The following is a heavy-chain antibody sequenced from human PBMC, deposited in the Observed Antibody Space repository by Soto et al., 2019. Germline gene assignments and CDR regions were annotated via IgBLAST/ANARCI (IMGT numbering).Heavy chain of an antibody. CDR2: INPSGGST. V-gene: IGHV1-46*01. CDR3: ARDYVLLRDYYGMDV. CDR1: GYTFTSYY. D-gene: IGHD3-16*01. Sequence: QVQLVQSGAEVKKPGASVKVSCKASGYTFTSYYMHWVRQAPGQGLEWMGIINPSGGSTSYAQKFQGRVTMTRDTSTSTVYMELSSLRSEDTAVYYCARDYVLLRDYYGMDVWGQGTTFTVSS. J-gene: IGHJ6*02.